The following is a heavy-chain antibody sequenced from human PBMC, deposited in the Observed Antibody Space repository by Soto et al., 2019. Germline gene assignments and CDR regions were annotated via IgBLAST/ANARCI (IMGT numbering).Heavy chain of an antibody. D-gene: IGHD5-12*01. CDR1: GFTFSSYG. CDR3: AKEGYSGYDGVLFDY. J-gene: IGHJ4*02. V-gene: IGHV3-30*18. CDR2: ISYDGSNK. Sequence: GGSLRLSCAASGFTFSSYGMHWVRQAPGKGLEWVAVISYDGSNKYYADSVKGRFTISRDNSKNTLYLQMNSLRAEDTAVYYCAKEGYSGYDGVLFDYWGQGTLVTVSS.